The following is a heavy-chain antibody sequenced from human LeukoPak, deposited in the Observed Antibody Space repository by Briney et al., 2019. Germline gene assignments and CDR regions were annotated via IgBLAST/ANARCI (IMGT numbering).Heavy chain of an antibody. Sequence: PSETLSLTCTVSGGSISSYYWSWIRQPPGEGLEWIGYIYYSGSTNYNPSLKSRVTISVDTSKNQFSLKLSSVTAADTAVYYCARTPAGGQLNWFDPWGQGTLATVSS. CDR1: GGSISSYY. V-gene: IGHV4-59*01. D-gene: IGHD4-23*01. CDR2: IYYSGST. J-gene: IGHJ5*02. CDR3: ARTPAGGQLNWFDP.